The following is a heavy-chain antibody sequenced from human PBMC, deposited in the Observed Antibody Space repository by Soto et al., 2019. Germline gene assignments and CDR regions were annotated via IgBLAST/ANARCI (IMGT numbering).Heavy chain of an antibody. J-gene: IGHJ6*02. CDR2: ISGSGGST. CDR1: GFTFSSYA. CDR3: AKGRERQYCSGGSCYSYYYCYGMDV. D-gene: IGHD2-15*01. Sequence: PGGSLRLSCAASGFTFSSYAMSWVRQAPGKGLEWVSAISGSGGSTYYADSVKGRFTISRDNSKNTLYLQMNSLRAEDTAVYYCAKGRERQYCSGGSCYSYYYCYGMDVWGQGTTVTVAS. V-gene: IGHV3-23*01.